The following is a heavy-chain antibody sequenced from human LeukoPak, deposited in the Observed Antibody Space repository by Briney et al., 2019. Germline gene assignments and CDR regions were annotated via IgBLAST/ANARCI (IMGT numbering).Heavy chain of an antibody. CDR1: GGSFSGYY. CDR3: ARGRQLRQRYCSGGSCYSFPHAFDI. CDR2: INHSGST. V-gene: IGHV4-34*01. Sequence: SETLSLTCAVYGGSFSGYYWSWIRQPPGKGLEWIGEINHSGSTNYNPSLKSRVTISVDTSKNQFSLKLSSVTAADTAVYYCARGRQLRQRYCSGGSCYSFPHAFDIWGQGTMVTVSS. J-gene: IGHJ3*02. D-gene: IGHD2-15*01.